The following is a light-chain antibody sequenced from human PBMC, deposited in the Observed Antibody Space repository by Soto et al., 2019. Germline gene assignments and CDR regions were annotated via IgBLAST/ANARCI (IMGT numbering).Light chain of an antibody. CDR3: QQPGA. Sequence: EIVLTQSPGTLSLSPGERTTLSCRATQSVNSSYLDWYQQKRGQAPGLLIYGASGRATGILDRFSGSGTGTDCTLTISRLEPEDIAVYYCQQPGAFGQGTKVEIK. CDR1: QSVNSSY. CDR2: GAS. V-gene: IGKV3-20*01. J-gene: IGKJ2*01.